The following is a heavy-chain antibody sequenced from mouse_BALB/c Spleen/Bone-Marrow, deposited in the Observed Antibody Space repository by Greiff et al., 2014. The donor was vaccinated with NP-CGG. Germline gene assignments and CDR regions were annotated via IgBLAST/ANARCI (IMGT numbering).Heavy chain of an antibody. Sequence: QVQLQQSGAELAKPGASVKMSCKASGYTFSSYWMHWVKQRPGQGLEWIGYINPSTGYTEYNQKFKDKATLTADKSSSTAYMQLSSLTSEDSAVYYCARGENWDALDYWGQGTTLTVSS. D-gene: IGHD4-1*01. V-gene: IGHV1-7*01. CDR2: INPSTGYT. J-gene: IGHJ2*01. CDR3: ARGENWDALDY. CDR1: GYTFSSYW.